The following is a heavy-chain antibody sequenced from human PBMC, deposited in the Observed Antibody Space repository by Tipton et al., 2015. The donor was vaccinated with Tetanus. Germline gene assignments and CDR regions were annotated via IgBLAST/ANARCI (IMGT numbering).Heavy chain of an antibody. V-gene: IGHV4-61*05. CDR3: ARAYDFWSGHLDF. CDR2: ASYSGSS. J-gene: IGHJ4*02. D-gene: IGHD3-3*01. CDR1: SGSISSSNYH. Sequence: TLSLTCIVSSGSISSSNYHWGWIRQPPGKGLEWIGYASYSGSSNYNPSLKSRVIISIDASKNQFSLKLSSVAAADTAVYYCARAYDFWSGHLDFWGQGTLVTVSS.